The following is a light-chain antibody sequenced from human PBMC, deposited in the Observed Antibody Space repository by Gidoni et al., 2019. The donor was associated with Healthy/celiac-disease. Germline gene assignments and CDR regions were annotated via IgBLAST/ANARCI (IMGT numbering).Light chain of an antibody. V-gene: IGKV3-15*01. Sequence: EIVMTQSPATLSVSPGERATLSCRAGQSVSSNLAWYQQKPGQAPRLRIYGASTMATGIPARFSGSGSGTEFTLTISSLQSEDFAVYYCQQYNNWPALTFGGGTKVEIK. J-gene: IGKJ4*01. CDR2: GAS. CDR1: QSVSSN. CDR3: QQYNNWPALT.